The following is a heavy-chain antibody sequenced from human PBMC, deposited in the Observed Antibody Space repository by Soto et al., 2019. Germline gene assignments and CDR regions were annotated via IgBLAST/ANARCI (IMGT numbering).Heavy chain of an antibody. Sequence: GASVKVSCKASGYTFTSYDINWVRQATGQGLEWMGWMNPNSGNTGYAQKFQGRVTMTRNTSISTAYMELSSLRSEDTAVYYCARGIFFVTAALPTNSFRPSGQGALLTSSS. V-gene: IGHV1-8*01. CDR1: GYTFTSYD. J-gene: IGHJ5*02. CDR2: MNPNSGNT. D-gene: IGHD2-2*01. CDR3: ARGIFFVTAALPTNSFRP.